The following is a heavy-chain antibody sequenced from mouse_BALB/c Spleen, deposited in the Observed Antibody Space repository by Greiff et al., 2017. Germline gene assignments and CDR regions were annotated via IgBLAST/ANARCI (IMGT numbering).Heavy chain of an antibody. CDR2: ISYSGST. J-gene: IGHJ3*01. Sequence: EVKLMESGPGLVKPSQSLSLTCTVTGYSITSDYAWNWIRQFPGNKLEWMGYISYSGSTSYNPSLKSRISITRDTSKNQFFLQLNSVTTEDTATYYCARGDGNFGGPWFAYWGQGTLVTVSA. D-gene: IGHD2-1*01. V-gene: IGHV3-2*02. CDR3: ARGDGNFGGPWFAY. CDR1: GYSITSDYA.